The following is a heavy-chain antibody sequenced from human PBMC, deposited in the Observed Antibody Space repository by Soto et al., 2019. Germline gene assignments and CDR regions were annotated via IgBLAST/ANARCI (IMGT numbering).Heavy chain of an antibody. Sequence: SVKVSCKASGGTFSSYAISWVRQAPGQGLEWMGGIIPIFGTANYAQKFQGRVTITADESTSTAYMELSSLRSEDTAVYYCGRDPEYSSSSLFDYWGQGTLVTVSS. V-gene: IGHV1-69*13. CDR2: IIPIFGTA. CDR3: GRDPEYSSSSLFDY. J-gene: IGHJ4*02. CDR1: GGTFSSYA. D-gene: IGHD6-6*01.